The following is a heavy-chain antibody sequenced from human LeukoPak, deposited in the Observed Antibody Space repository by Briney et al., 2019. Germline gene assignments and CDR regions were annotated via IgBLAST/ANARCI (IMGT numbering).Heavy chain of an antibody. Sequence: GGSLRLSCAASGFILRSYAMSWVRQAPGQGLEWVSAISGSGGSTYYADSVRGRFTISRDNSKNTLYVQMNSLRVEDTAVYYCAKGSIAAHDAKTTLDYWGQGTLVTVSS. CDR1: GFILRSYA. V-gene: IGHV3-23*01. J-gene: IGHJ4*02. D-gene: IGHD6-13*01. CDR3: AKGSIAAHDAKTTLDY. CDR2: ISGSGGST.